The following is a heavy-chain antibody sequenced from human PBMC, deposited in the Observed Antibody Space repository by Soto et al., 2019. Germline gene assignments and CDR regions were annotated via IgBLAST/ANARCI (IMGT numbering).Heavy chain of an antibody. D-gene: IGHD6-19*01. Sequence: EVQLLESGGGLVQPGGSLRLSCAASGFTFSSYAMSWVRQAPGKGLEWVSVISGSGGSTYYADSVKGRFTISRDNSTNTLYLQMNSLIAEDTAVYYCAKRGAGHYFDYWGQGTLVTVSS. CDR1: GFTFSSYA. CDR3: AKRGAGHYFDY. V-gene: IGHV3-23*01. J-gene: IGHJ4*02. CDR2: ISGSGGST.